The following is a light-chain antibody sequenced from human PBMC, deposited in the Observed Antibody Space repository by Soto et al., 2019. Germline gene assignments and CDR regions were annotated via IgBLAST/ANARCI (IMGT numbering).Light chain of an antibody. Sequence: DIQMTQSPSTLSASVGDRVTITCRASQSISSWLAWYQQKPGKAPKLLIYDASSLESGVPSRFSGSGSGTEFTLTISSLQPDDFAAYYCQQYNSYSTFGHGTKVESK. V-gene: IGKV1-5*01. CDR1: QSISSW. J-gene: IGKJ1*01. CDR2: DAS. CDR3: QQYNSYST.